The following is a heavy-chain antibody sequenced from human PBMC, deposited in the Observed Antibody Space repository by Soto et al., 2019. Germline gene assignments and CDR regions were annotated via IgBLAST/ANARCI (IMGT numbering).Heavy chain of an antibody. CDR2: IIPIFGTA. CDR1: GGTFSSYA. Sequence: QVQLVQSGAEVKKPGSSVKVSCKASGGTFSSYAISWVRQAPGQGLEWMGGIIPIFGTANYAQKFQGRVTSPAHASTSPAYMELSSLRSEDTAVYYCARHSGCESYYGMDVWGQGTTVTVSS. CDR3: ARHSGCESYYGMDV. V-gene: IGHV1-69*12. D-gene: IGHD5-12*01. J-gene: IGHJ6*02.